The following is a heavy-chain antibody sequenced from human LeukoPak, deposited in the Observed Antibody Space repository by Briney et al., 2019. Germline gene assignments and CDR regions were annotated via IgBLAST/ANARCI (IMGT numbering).Heavy chain of an antibody. CDR2: ISYDGSNK. CDR3: ASGSSGWYYFDY. CDR1: GFTFKTYA. J-gene: IGHJ4*02. V-gene: IGHV3-30*04. Sequence: GGSLRLSCAASGFTFKTYAMHWVRQAPGKGLEWVAVISYDGSNKYYADSVKGRFTISRGNSKNTLYLQMNSLRAEETAVYYCASGSSGWYYFDYWGQGTLVTVSS. D-gene: IGHD6-19*01.